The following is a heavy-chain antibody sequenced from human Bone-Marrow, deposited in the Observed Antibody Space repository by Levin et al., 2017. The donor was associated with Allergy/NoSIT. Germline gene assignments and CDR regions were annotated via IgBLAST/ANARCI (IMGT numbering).Heavy chain of an antibody. CDR2: IYSGGST. CDR1: GFTVSSNY. D-gene: IGHD3-22*01. J-gene: IGHJ4*02. Sequence: PGGSLRLSCAASGFTVSSNYMSWVRQAPGKRLEWVSVIYSGGSTYYADSVKGRFTISRDNSKNTLYLQMNSLRAEDTAVYYCARDSGDSSGYYYDYWGQGTLVTVSS. CDR3: ARDSGDSSGYYYDY. V-gene: IGHV3-53*01.